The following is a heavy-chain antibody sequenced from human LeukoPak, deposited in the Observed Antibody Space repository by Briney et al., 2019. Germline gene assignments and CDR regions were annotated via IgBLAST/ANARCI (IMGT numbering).Heavy chain of an antibody. CDR1: GFTFSSYG. CDR3: ANIAGYSYGFGYYFDY. Sequence: GGSLRLSCAASGFTFSSYGMHWVRQAPGKGLEWVAVIWYDGSNKYYADSVKGRFTISRDNSKNTLYLQMNSLRAEDTAVYYCANIAGYSYGFGYYFDYWGQGTLVTVSS. D-gene: IGHD5-18*01. J-gene: IGHJ4*02. V-gene: IGHV3-33*06. CDR2: IWYDGSNK.